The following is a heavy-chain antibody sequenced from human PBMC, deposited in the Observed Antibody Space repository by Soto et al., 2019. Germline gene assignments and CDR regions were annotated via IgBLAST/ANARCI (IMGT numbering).Heavy chain of an antibody. CDR3: AEDLWAVGGYAGY. CDR1: GFTFSSYA. Sequence: PGGSLRLSCAASGFTFSSYAMIWVRQAPGKGLEWVSAISGSGGSTYYADSVKGRFTISRDNSKNTLYLQMNSLRAEDTAVYYCAEDLWAVGGYAGYWGQGTLVTVSS. D-gene: IGHD5-12*01. CDR2: ISGSGGST. V-gene: IGHV3-23*01. J-gene: IGHJ4*02.